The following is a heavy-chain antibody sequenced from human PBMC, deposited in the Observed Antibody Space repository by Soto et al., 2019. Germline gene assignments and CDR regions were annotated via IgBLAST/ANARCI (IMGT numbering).Heavy chain of an antibody. CDR2: IDPSDSYT. D-gene: IGHD6-13*01. J-gene: IGHJ6*02. Sequence: GESLKISSKGSGYSLTSYWISWVLQMTGKCLEWMGRIDPSDSYTNYSPSFQGHGTISADKSISTAYLQWSSLKASETAMYYCASIIAAAGTVSYYGMDVWGQGTTVTVSS. CDR1: GYSLTSYW. V-gene: IGHV5-10-1*01. CDR3: ASIIAAAGTVSYYGMDV.